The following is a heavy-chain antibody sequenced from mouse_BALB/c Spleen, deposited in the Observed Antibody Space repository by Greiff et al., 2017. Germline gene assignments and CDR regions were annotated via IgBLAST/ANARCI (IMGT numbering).Heavy chain of an antibody. CDR1: GFSLTSYG. CDR3: ARDEGYDGYYYAMDY. D-gene: IGHD2-14*01. Sequence: QVQLQQSGPGLVAPSQSLSITCTVSGFSLTSYGVHWVRQPPGKGLEWLGVIWAGGSTNYNSALMSRLSISKDNSKSQVFLKMNSLQTDDTAMYYCARDEGYDGYYYAMDYWGQGTSVTVSS. V-gene: IGHV2-9*02. CDR2: IWAGGST. J-gene: IGHJ4*01.